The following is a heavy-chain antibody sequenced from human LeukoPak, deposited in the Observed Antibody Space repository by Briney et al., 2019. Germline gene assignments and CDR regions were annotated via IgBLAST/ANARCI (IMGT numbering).Heavy chain of an antibody. CDR2: ISGSGGST. Sequence: GGSLRLSCAASGFTFSNYGMSWVRQAPGKGLEWVSDISGSGGSTYYAESVKGRFTISRDNSKNTLYLQMNSLRAEDTAVYYCAKGPFTMVRGVSPSDYLCWGRGTLVTVSS. CDR1: GFTFSNYG. D-gene: IGHD3-10*01. CDR3: AKGPFTMVRGVSPSDYLC. J-gene: IGHJ4*02. V-gene: IGHV3-23*01.